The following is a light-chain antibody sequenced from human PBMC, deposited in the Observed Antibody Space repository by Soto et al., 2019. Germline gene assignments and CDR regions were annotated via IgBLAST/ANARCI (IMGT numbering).Light chain of an antibody. V-gene: IGKV3-11*01. CDR1: QSVGSY. CDR3: QQRSSWPRT. CDR2: ETS. Sequence: EIVLTQSPATLSLSPGERATLSCRASQSVGSYLTWYQQKLGQAPRLLIYETSKRATGIPARFSGSGSGTDFTLTISSLEPEDFAVYYCQQRSSWPRTFGQGTKVDIK. J-gene: IGKJ1*01.